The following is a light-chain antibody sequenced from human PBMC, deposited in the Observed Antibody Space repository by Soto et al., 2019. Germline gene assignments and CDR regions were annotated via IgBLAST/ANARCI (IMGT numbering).Light chain of an antibody. V-gene: IGKV1-5*01. CDR3: QQYNSYSWT. J-gene: IGKJ1*01. Sequence: DIRMTQSPSTLSTSVGDRVTITCRASQTIRGWLAWYQQKPGKAPKLLIYDASTLESGVPSRFSGSGSGTEFTLTISSLQPDDFATYYRQQYNSYSWTFGQGTTVAIK. CDR1: QTIRGW. CDR2: DAS.